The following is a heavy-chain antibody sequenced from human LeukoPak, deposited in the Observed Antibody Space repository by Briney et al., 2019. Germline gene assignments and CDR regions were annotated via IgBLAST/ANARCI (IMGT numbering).Heavy chain of an antibody. Sequence: SETLSLTCTVSGGSISTYYWSWIRQPPGKGLEWIGYMYYSGSANYNPSLKSRVTISVDTSKNQFSLKLSSVTAADTAVYYCATYHFRGDTSHYFDYWGQGTLVTVSS. D-gene: IGHD3-10*02. CDR3: ATYHFRGDTSHYFDY. V-gene: IGHV4-59*01. J-gene: IGHJ4*02. CDR1: GGSISTYY. CDR2: MYYSGSA.